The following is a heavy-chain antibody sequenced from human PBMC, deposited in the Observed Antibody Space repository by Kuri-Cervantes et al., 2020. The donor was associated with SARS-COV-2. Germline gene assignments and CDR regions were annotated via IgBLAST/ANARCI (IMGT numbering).Heavy chain of an antibody. V-gene: IGHV4-34*01. J-gene: IGHJ4*02. Sequence: ESLKISCAVYGGSFSGYYWXGIRQPPGKGLEWIGEINHSGSTNYNPSLKSRVTXSVDTSKNXXSLKLSSVTAADTAVYYCAXXWLFGYWGQGTLVTVSS. CDR1: GGSFSGYY. CDR2: INHSGST. CDR3: AXXWLFGY. D-gene: IGHD2-21*01.